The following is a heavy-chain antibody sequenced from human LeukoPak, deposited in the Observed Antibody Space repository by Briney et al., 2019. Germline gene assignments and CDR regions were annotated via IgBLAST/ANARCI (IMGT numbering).Heavy chain of an antibody. CDR1: GGSISSYY. V-gene: IGHV4-39*01. D-gene: IGHD5-12*01. Sequence: PSETLSLTCTVSGGSISSYYWGWIRQPPGKGLEWIGSIYYSGSTYYNPSLKSRVTISVDTSKNQFSLKLSSVTAADTAVYYCARLRLGYSGYDYRMGHYYYYMDVWGKGTTVTVSS. CDR2: IYYSGST. CDR3: ARLRLGYSGYDYRMGHYYYYMDV. J-gene: IGHJ6*03.